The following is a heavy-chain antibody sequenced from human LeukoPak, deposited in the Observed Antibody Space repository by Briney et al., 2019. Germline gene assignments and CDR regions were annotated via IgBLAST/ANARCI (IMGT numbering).Heavy chain of an antibody. J-gene: IGHJ4*02. CDR2: ISYDGNNK. Sequence: QTGGSLRLSCAASGFTFSSYSMNWVRQAPGKGLEWVAVISYDGNNKYYADSVKGRFSISRDNSKNTLYLQMNSLRAEDTAVYYCASDLYYGSGSYYNGIDYWGQGTLVTVSS. CDR1: GFTFSSYS. V-gene: IGHV3-30*03. D-gene: IGHD3-10*01. CDR3: ASDLYYGSGSYYNGIDY.